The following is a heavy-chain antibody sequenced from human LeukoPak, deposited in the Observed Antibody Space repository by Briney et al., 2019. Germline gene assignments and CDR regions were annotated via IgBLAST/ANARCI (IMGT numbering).Heavy chain of an antibody. V-gene: IGHV3-66*01. J-gene: IGHJ4*02. Sequence: GGSLRLSCAASGFTVSSNFMSWVRQAPGKGLEWVSVIYSDENTNYEDSVKGRFTISRDISKHTVYLQMDSLTDEETAVYYCAKTTTGYSSGRYPGWPADYGGEGSLVTVSS. D-gene: IGHD6-19*01. CDR1: GFTVSSNF. CDR2: IYSDENT. CDR3: AKTTTGYSSGRYPGWPADY.